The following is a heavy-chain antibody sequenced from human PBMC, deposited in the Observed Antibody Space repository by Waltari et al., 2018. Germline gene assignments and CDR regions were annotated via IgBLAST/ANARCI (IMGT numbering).Heavy chain of an antibody. D-gene: IGHD3-22*01. V-gene: IGHV3-49*04. CDR1: GFTFGDYA. Sequence: EVQLVESGGGLVQPGRSLRLSCTASGFTFGDYAMSWVRQAPGKGLEWVGFIRSKAYGGTTEYAASVKSRFTSSRDDSKSIAYLQMNSLKTEDTAVYYCTRVQSDYYDSSGYLFYWGQGTLVTVSS. CDR3: TRVQSDYYDSSGYLFY. J-gene: IGHJ4*02. CDR2: IRSKAYGGTT.